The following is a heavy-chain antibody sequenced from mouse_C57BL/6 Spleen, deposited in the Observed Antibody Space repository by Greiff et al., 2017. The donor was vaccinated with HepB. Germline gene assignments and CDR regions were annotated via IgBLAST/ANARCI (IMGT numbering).Heavy chain of an antibody. Sequence: QVQLQQSGAELARPGASVKLSCKASGYTFTSYGISWVKQRTGQGLEWIGEIYPRSGNTYYNEKFKGKATLTADKSSSTAYMELRSLTSEDSAVYFCARRGDSSGPEGYYYAMDYWGQGTSVTVSS. CDR1: GYTFTSYG. D-gene: IGHD3-2*02. J-gene: IGHJ4*01. V-gene: IGHV1-81*01. CDR3: ARRGDSSGPEGYYYAMDY. CDR2: IYPRSGNT.